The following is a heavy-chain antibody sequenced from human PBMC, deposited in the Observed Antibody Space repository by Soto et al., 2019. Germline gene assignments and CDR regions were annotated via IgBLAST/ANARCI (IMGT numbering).Heavy chain of an antibody. D-gene: IGHD3-22*01. J-gene: IGHJ4*02. CDR1: GFTFSNAW. CDR3: TTDYYDSSGYYSERFDY. V-gene: IGHV3-15*07. CDR2: IKSKTDGGTT. Sequence: GGSLRLSCAASGFTFSNAWMNWVRQAPGKGLEWVGRIKSKTDGGTTDYAAPVKGRFTISRDDSKNTLYLQMNSLKTEDTAVYYCTTDYYDSSGYYSERFDYWGQGTLVTVSS.